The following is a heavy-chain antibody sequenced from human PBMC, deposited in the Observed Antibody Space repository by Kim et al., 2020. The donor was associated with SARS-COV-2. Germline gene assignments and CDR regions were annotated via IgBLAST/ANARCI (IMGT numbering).Heavy chain of an antibody. CDR1: GYTLTELS. J-gene: IGHJ4*02. D-gene: IGHD6-13*01. CDR3: ATVGDSSSSWYGDFDY. CDR2: FDPEDGET. V-gene: IGHV1-24*01. Sequence: ASVKVSCKVSGYTLTELSMHWVRQAPGKGLEWMGGFDPEDGETIYAQKFQGRVTMTEDTSTDTAYMELSSLRSEDTAVYYCATVGDSSSSWYGDFDYWGQGTLVTVSS.